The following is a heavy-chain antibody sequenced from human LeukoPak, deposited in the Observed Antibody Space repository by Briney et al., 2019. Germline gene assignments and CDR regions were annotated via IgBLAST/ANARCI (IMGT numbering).Heavy chain of an antibody. Sequence: SETLSLTCAVYGGSFSGYYGSWIRQPPGKGLEWIGEINHSGSTSYNPSLKSRVTISVDTSKNQFSLKLSSVTAADTAVYYCARGQAGIAVAGTGAFDYWGQGTLVTVSS. CDR2: INHSGST. V-gene: IGHV4-34*01. D-gene: IGHD6-19*01. CDR1: GGSFSGYY. CDR3: ARGQAGIAVAGTGAFDY. J-gene: IGHJ4*02.